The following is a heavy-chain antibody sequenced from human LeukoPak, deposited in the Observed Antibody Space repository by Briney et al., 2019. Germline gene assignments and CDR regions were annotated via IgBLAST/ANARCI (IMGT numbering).Heavy chain of an antibody. CDR1: GGSISSGGYS. CDR2: IYYSGST. D-gene: IGHD5-18*01. CDR3: AIIMRPLDTAMAYFDY. V-gene: IGHV4-30-2*03. Sequence: NPSQTLSLTCAVSGGSISSGGYSWSWIRQPPGKGLEWIGSIYYSGSTYYNPSLKSRVTISIDTSKNQFSLKLTSVTAADTAVYYCAIIMRPLDTAMAYFDYWGQGTLVTVSS. J-gene: IGHJ4*02.